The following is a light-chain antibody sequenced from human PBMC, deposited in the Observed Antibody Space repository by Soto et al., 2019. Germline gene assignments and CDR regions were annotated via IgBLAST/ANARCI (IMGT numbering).Light chain of an antibody. CDR2: GAS. CDR1: QSVSSSY. V-gene: IGKV3-20*01. CDR3: QQYGSSTRT. Sequence: ELVVAQVAVMDASSSGGITRLCCXXSQSVSSSYLAWYQQKPGQAPRLLIYGASSRATGIPDRFSGSGSGTDFTLTIGRLEPEDFAVYYCQQYGSSTRTFGQGTKVDIK. J-gene: IGKJ1*01.